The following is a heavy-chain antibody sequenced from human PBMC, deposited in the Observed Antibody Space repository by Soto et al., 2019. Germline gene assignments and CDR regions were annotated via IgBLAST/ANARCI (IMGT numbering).Heavy chain of an antibody. CDR2: IDPSDSYT. V-gene: IGHV5-10-1*01. J-gene: IGHJ6*02. CDR3: ASDFRQITIFGVSYGMDV. D-gene: IGHD3-3*01. CDR1: GYSFTSYW. Sequence: GESLKISCKGSGYSFTSYWISWVRQMPGKGLEWMGRIDPSDSYTNYSPSFQGHVTISADKSISTAYLQWSSLKASDTAMYYCASDFRQITIFGVSYGMDVWGQGTTVTVSS.